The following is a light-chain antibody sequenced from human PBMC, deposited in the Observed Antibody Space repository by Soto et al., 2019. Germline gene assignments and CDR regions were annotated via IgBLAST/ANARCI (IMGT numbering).Light chain of an antibody. CDR1: SSDVGGYTY. V-gene: IGLV2-14*01. CDR2: DVS. CDR3: PSIPPNTPFFV. J-gene: IGLJ1*01. Sequence: QSALTQPASVSGSPGQSITISCTGTSSDVGGYTYVSWYQQHPGKAPKLMIHDVSKRSSGVSNRFSGSKSGNTASLTISGHHFLGRGNFYSPSIPPNTPFFVFGTGTNLPVL.